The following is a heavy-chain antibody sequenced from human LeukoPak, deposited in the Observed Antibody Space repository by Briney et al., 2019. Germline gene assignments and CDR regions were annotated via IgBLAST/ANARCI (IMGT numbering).Heavy chain of an antibody. J-gene: IGHJ4*02. CDR3: ARTDYDSSGYYYVLDY. Sequence: SETLSLTCTVSGGSISSYYWSWIRQPPGKGLEWSGYIYYSGSTNCIPCLKSRVTISVDTSKNPFSLKLTSVTAADTAVYYCARTDYDSSGYYYVLDYWGQGTLVTVSS. D-gene: IGHD3-22*01. CDR2: IYYSGST. V-gene: IGHV4-59*08. CDR1: GGSISSYY.